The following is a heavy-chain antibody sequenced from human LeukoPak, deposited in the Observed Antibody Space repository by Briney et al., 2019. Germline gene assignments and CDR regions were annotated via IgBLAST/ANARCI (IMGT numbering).Heavy chain of an antibody. CDR3: ARNLVGPTDFDY. D-gene: IGHD1-26*01. CDR1: GYTFTDYY. V-gene: IGHV1-2*02. Sequence: GASVKVSCKPSGYTFTDYYIHWVRQAPGQGLEWVGWINTNSGGTNYAQKFQGRVTMTRDTSISTAYMDLSSLTSDDSAVYYCARNLVGPTDFDYWGQGTPVTVSA. CDR2: INTNSGGT. J-gene: IGHJ4*02.